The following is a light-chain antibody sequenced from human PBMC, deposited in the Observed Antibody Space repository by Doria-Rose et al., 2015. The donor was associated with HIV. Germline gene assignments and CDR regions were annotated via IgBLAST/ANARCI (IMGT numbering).Light chain of an antibody. Sequence: QSVLTQPPSVSGAPGQRVAISCTGSSSNIGAGFDVNWYQQFPGTAPQLLIHGNTNRPSGVPDRFSGFKSGTSASLAISGLRAEDEADYYCQPYGSRLSVYVFGTGTKVTVL. J-gene: IGLJ1*01. CDR2: GNT. CDR1: SSNIGAGFD. V-gene: IGLV1-40*01. CDR3: QPYGSRLSVYV.